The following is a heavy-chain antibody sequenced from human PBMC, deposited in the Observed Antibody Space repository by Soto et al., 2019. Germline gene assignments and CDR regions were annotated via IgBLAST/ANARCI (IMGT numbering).Heavy chain of an antibody. J-gene: IGHJ4*02. D-gene: IGHD6-6*01. CDR1: GGSFSGYY. Sequence: QVQLQQWGAGLLKPSETLSLTCAVYGGSFSGYYWSWIRQPPGKGLEWIGEINHSGGTNYNPSLKGRFTISIDTAKSQFSLKLSSVTAADTAVYYCPRGLAARLVDYWGQGTLVTVSS. CDR3: PRGLAARLVDY. V-gene: IGHV4-34*01. CDR2: INHSGGT.